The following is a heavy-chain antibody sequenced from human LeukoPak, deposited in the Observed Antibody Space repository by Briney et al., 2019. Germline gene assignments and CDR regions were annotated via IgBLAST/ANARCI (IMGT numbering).Heavy chain of an antibody. Sequence: SETLSLTCAVYGGSFSGYYWSWIRQPPGKGLEWIGEINHSGSTNYNPSPKSRVTISVDTSKNQFSLKLSSVTAADTAVYYCARGQPRRYYYGSGSYSPFDYWGQGTLVTVSS. D-gene: IGHD3-10*01. CDR2: INHSGST. V-gene: IGHV4-34*01. CDR1: GGSFSGYY. CDR3: ARGQPRRYYYGSGSYSPFDY. J-gene: IGHJ4*02.